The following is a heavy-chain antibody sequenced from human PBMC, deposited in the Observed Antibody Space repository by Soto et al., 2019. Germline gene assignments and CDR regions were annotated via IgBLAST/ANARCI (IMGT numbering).Heavy chain of an antibody. Sequence: PSETLSLTCTVSGGSISSSSYYWGWIRQPPGKGLEWIGSIYYSGSTYYNPSLKSRVTISVDTSKNQFSLKLSSVTAADTAVYYCARTDFWSGYYNGGFGYWGQGTLVTVSS. CDR2: IYYSGST. CDR1: GGSISSSSYY. CDR3: ARTDFWSGYYNGGFGY. D-gene: IGHD3-3*01. J-gene: IGHJ4*02. V-gene: IGHV4-39*01.